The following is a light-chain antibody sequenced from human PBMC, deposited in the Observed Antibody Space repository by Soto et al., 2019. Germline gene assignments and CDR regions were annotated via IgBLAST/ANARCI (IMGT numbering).Light chain of an antibody. CDR3: QQYGSSPWT. J-gene: IGKJ1*01. CDR2: GAS. V-gene: IGKV3-20*01. CDR1: QSVTNNF. Sequence: EIVMTHSPATLSVSAGERATLSFRASQSVTNNFLAWHQQKPGQTPRLLIYGASSRATGIPDRFSGSGSGTDFNLTITRLEPEDFAVYYCQQYGSSPWTFGQGTKVDIK.